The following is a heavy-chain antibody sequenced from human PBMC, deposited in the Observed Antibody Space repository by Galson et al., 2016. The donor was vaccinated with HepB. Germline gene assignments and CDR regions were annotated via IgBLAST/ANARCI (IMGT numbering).Heavy chain of an antibody. J-gene: IGHJ5*02. D-gene: IGHD2-8*01. CDR3: AKGNGLPDT. CDR2: ISGSGFHT. Sequence: SLRLSCAPSGFTFSSYGMSWVRQAPGKGLEWVSTISGSGFHTYYPDSVKGRFTISRDNSRSTLYLQMNSPRAEDTAVYYCAKGNGLPDTWGQGTLVTVSS. CDR1: GFTFSSYG. V-gene: IGHV3-23*01.